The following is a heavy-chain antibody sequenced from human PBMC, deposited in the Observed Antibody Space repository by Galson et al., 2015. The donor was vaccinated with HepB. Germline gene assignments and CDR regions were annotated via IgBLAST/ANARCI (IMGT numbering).Heavy chain of an antibody. CDR2: TYYRSKWYN. CDR1: GDSVSRNSAA. V-gene: IGHV6-1*01. J-gene: IGHJ6*02. D-gene: IGHD3/OR15-3a*01. Sequence: CAISGDSVSRNSAAWNWIRQSPSRGLEWLGRTYYRSKWYNGYAVFVKSRITINADASKNQLSLQLNSVTPEDTAVDYGARDGEDWGGADVWGQGTTVTVSS. CDR3: ARDGEDWGGADV.